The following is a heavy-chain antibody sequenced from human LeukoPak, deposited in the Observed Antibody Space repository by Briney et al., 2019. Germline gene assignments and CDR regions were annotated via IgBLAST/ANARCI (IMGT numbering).Heavy chain of an antibody. Sequence: GGSLRLSCAASGFTFSSYAMSWVRQAPGKGLEWVSGISGSGDSTYNADSVKGRFSISRDNSKNTLYLQMNSLRAEDTAVYYCAKGEAYQLLGGDFDYWGQGTLVTVSS. D-gene: IGHD2-2*01. J-gene: IGHJ4*02. V-gene: IGHV3-23*01. CDR3: AKGEAYQLLGGDFDY. CDR2: ISGSGDST. CDR1: GFTFSSYA.